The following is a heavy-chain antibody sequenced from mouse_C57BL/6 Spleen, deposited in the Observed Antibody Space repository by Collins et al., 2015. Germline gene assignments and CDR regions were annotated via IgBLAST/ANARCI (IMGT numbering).Heavy chain of an antibody. J-gene: IGHJ3*01. Sequence: DTVKGRFTISRDNPKNTLFLQMTSLRSEDTAMYYCARFRDYDGFAYWGQGTLVTVSA. CDR3: ARFRDYDGFAY. V-gene: IGHV5-17*02. D-gene: IGHD2-4*01.